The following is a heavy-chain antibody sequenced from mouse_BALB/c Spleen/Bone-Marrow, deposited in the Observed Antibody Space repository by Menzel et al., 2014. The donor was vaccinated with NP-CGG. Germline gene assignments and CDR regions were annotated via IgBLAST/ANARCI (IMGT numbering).Heavy chain of an antibody. CDR3: ARSLYGYDWYFDV. D-gene: IGHD2-2*01. V-gene: IGHV1-14*01. J-gene: IGHJ1*01. CDR2: INPYNDGT. CDR1: GYTFTSYV. Sequence: VQLQQSGPELVKPGASVKMSCKASGYTFTSYVMHWVKQKPGQGLEWIGNINPYNDGTKYNEKFKGKATLTLDKSSSTAFMELSSLTSEDSAVYYCARSLYGYDWYFDVWGAGTTVTVSS.